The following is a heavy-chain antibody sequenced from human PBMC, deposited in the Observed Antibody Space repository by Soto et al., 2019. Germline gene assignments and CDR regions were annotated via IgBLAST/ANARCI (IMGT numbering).Heavy chain of an antibody. D-gene: IGHD7-27*01. V-gene: IGHV4-4*02. Sequence: SETLSLTCAASGGYISSLNWWSWVRQSPGKGLEWIGFIYYSGSTNYNPSLKSRVTISVDTPKNQFSLKLSSVTAADTAVYYCAKNWNWGSLVHWGQGTLVTSPQ. CDR3: AKNWNWGSLVH. J-gene: IGHJ4*02. CDR2: IYYSGST. CDR1: GGYISSLNW.